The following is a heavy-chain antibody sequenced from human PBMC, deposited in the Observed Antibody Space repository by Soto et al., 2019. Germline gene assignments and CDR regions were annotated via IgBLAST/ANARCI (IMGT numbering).Heavy chain of an antibody. J-gene: IGHJ4*02. Sequence: GSLRLSCAASGFTFSSYAMHWVRQAPGKGLEWVAVISYDGSNKYYADSVKGRFTISRDNSKNSLYLQMNSLRAEDTAVYYCARDQTTYYYDSSGYYCPEYWGQGTLVTVS. CDR2: ISYDGSNK. D-gene: IGHD3-22*01. CDR3: ARDQTTYYYDSSGYYCPEY. CDR1: GFTFSSYA. V-gene: IGHV3-30-3*01.